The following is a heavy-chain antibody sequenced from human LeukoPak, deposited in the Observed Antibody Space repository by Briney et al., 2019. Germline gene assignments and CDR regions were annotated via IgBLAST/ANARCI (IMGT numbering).Heavy chain of an antibody. CDR1: GFTFSSYA. Sequence: PGGTLRLSCAASGFTFSSYAMHWVHQAPGKRLEYVSAISSNGGSTYYANSVKGRFTISRDNSKNTLYLQMGSLRAEDMAVYYCARDQAAVAGFDYWGQGTLVTVSS. V-gene: IGHV3-64*01. CDR2: ISSNGGST. D-gene: IGHD6-19*01. CDR3: ARDQAAVAGFDY. J-gene: IGHJ4*02.